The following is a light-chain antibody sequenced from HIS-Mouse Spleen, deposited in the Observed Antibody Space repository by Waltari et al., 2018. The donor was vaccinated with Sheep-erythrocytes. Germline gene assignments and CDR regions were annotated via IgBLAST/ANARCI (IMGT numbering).Light chain of an antibody. CDR2: DVS. CDR3: CSYAGIYNHV. V-gene: IGLV2-11*01. CDR1: SSDVGGYNY. J-gene: IGLJ1*01. Sequence: QSALTQPRSVSGSPGQSVTISCTGTSSDVGGYNYVSWYQQHPGKAPKLMIYDVSKWPSGVPVRFSGSKSGNTASLTISVLQAEDEADYYCCSYAGIYNHVFATGTKVTVL.